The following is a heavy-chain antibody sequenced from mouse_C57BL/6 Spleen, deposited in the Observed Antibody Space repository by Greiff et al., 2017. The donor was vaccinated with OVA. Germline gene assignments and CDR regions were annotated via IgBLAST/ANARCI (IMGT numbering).Heavy chain of an antibody. CDR1: GYTFTSYW. Sequence: QVQLQQPGTELVKPGASVKLSCKASGYTFTSYWMHWVKQRPGQGLEWIGNINPSNGGTNYNEKVKSKATLTVDKSSSTAYMQLSSLTSEDSAVYYCARPLVYYYGRSRAMDYWGQGTSVTVSS. CDR2: INPSNGGT. J-gene: IGHJ4*01. CDR3: ARPLVYYYGRSRAMDY. D-gene: IGHD1-1*01. V-gene: IGHV1-53*01.